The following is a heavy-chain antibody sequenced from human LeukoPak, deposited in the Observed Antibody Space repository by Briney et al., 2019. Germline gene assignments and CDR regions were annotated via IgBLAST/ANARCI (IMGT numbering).Heavy chain of an antibody. CDR1: GFTFRSYS. D-gene: IGHD2-2*01. CDR2: IDPSSTYI. V-gene: IGHV3-21*01. J-gene: IGHJ4*02. Sequence: PGGSLRLSCAASGFTFRSYSMNWVRQAPGKGLEWVSAIDPSSTYIYYADSVKGRFTISRDNTENSLYLQMNSLRVEDTAVYYCARAPTVLVGYCSSSSCQADYWGQGTLVTVSS. CDR3: ARAPTVLVGYCSSSSCQADY.